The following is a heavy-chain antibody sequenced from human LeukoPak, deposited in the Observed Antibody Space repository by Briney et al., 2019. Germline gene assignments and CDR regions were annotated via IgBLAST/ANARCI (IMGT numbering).Heavy chain of an antibody. CDR3: ARYGVPGTYYSYYMVR. CDR2: ISSNGGST. CDR1: GFTFSSYA. J-gene: IGHJ6*03. V-gene: IGHV3-64*01. Sequence: PGGSLSLLCGASGFTFSSYAMLWVSQAPGKGLEYVSAISSNGGSTYYANSVKGRFTISRDKSKNTLYLQMGSLRAEDMAVYYCARYGVPGTYYSYYMVRSGKGNTVTVSS. D-gene: IGHD1/OR15-1a*01.